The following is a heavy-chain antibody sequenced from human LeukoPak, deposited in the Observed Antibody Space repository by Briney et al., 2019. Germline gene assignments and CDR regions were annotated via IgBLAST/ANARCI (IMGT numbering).Heavy chain of an antibody. Sequence: ASVKVSCKASGYTFTSYDINRVRQATGQGLEWMGWMNPNSGNTGYAQKFQGRVTMTRNTSISTAYMELSSLRSEDTAVYYCARGAIDYYYYGMDVWGQGTTVTVSS. CDR2: MNPNSGNT. D-gene: IGHD2-2*01. CDR1: GYTFTSYD. J-gene: IGHJ6*02. CDR3: ARGAIDYYYYGMDV. V-gene: IGHV1-8*01.